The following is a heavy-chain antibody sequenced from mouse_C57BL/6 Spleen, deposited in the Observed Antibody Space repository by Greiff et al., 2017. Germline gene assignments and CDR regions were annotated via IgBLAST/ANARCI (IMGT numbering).Heavy chain of an antibody. CDR2: IDPSDSYT. CDR3: ARDRNYYGSSYGYVDV. J-gene: IGHJ1*03. D-gene: IGHD1-1*01. Sequence: VQLQQPGAELVRPGTSVKLSCKASGYTFTSYWMHWVKQRPGQGLEWIGVIDPSDSYTNYNQKFKGKATLTVDTSSSTAYMQLSSLTSEDSAVYYCARDRNYYGSSYGYVDVWGTGTTVTVSS. CDR1: GYTFTSYW. V-gene: IGHV1-59*01.